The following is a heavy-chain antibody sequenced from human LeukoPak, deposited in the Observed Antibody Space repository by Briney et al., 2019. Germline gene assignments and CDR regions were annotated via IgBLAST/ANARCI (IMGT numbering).Heavy chain of an antibody. D-gene: IGHD6-13*01. CDR3: ASGIAAAELYYYMDV. J-gene: IGHJ6*03. CDR2: IYTSGST. CDR1: GGSISSGSYY. Sequence: SETLSLTCTVSGGSISSGSYYWSWIRQPAGKGLEWIGRIYTSGSTNYNPSLKSRATISVDTSKNQFSLKLSSVTAADTAVYYCASGIAAAELYYYMDVWGKGTTVTVSS. V-gene: IGHV4-61*02.